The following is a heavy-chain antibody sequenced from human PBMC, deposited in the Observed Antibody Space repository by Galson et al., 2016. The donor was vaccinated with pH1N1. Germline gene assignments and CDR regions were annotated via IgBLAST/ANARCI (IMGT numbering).Heavy chain of an antibody. D-gene: IGHD6-13*01. CDR1: GYRFRDYY. V-gene: IGHV1-2*06. J-gene: IGHJ4*01. Sequence: SVKVSCKASGYRFRDYYVHWVRQAPGHGLEWIGRADPKTGGTKYGQKFQGRVTMTSDTSITTGYMELTRLKSDDTALYYCARGEGTAATGATDWGQGTLITVSS. CDR2: ADPKTGGT. CDR3: ARGEGTAATGATD.